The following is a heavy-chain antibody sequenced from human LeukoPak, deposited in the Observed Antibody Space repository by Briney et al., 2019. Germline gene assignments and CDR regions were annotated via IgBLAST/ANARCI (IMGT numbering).Heavy chain of an antibody. CDR2: IWNDGSNK. J-gene: IGHJ4*02. CDR3: TRDFKYSSDY. Sequence: PGGSLRLSCAASGFTFSSYGMHWVRQAPGKGLEWVAVIWNDGSNKYYADSVKGRFTISRDNAKNTVYLQMNSLRVEDTAVYYCTRDFKYSSDYWGQGTLVTVSS. V-gene: IGHV3-33*01. CDR1: GFTFSSYG. D-gene: IGHD6-6*01.